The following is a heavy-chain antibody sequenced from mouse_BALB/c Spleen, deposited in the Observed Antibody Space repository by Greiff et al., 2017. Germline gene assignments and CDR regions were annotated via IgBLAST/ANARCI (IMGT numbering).Heavy chain of an antibody. CDR1: GYSFTSYW. Sequence: QVQLKQSGPQLVRPGASVKISCKASGYSFTSYWMHWVKQRPGQGLEWIGMIDPSDSETRLNQKFKDKATLTVDKSSSTAYMQLSSPTSEDSAVYYCARGDGSSHYFDYWGQGTTLTVSS. D-gene: IGHD1-1*01. CDR3: ARGDGSSHYFDY. J-gene: IGHJ2*01. V-gene: IGHV1S126*01. CDR2: IDPSDSET.